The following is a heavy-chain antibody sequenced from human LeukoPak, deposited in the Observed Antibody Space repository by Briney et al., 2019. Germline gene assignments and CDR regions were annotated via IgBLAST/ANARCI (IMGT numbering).Heavy chain of an antibody. CDR3: ARSKRTYDY. J-gene: IGHJ4*02. CDR2: ISNRGYSK. CDR1: GFNFSDHY. V-gene: IGHV3-11*01. Sequence: PGGSLRLSCAVSGFNFSDHYMTWIRQAPGRGLEWVSYISNRGYSKYYADSVKGRFTISRDNSNNSLYLQMNRLRAEETAVYFCARSKRTYDYWGQGTLVTVSS.